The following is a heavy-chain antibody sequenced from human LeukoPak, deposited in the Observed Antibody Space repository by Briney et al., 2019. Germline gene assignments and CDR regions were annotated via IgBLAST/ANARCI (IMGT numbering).Heavy chain of an antibody. V-gene: IGHV3-48*03. D-gene: IGHD2-15*01. CDR2: ISSSGNTI. J-gene: IGHJ4*02. Sequence: PGGSLRLSCADSGFTFSSYEMQWVRQAPGKGLEWVSYISSSGNTIYYADSVKGRFTVSRDNAKNSLYLQMNSLRAEDTAVYYCARWAKGGGPDYWGQGTLVTVSS. CDR1: GFTFSSYE. CDR3: ARWAKGGGPDY.